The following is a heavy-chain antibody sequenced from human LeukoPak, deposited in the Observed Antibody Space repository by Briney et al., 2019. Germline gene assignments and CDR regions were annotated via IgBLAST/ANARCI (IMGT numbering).Heavy chain of an antibody. D-gene: IGHD6-19*01. CDR2: INPNSGGT. CDR3: ARQRSGWSYDAFDI. Sequence: GASVKVSCKASGYTFTGYYMHWLRQAPGQGLEWMGRINPNSGGTTYAQKFQGRVTMTRDTSISTAYMELSRLRSDDTAVFYCARQRSGWSYDAFDIWGQGTMVTVSS. J-gene: IGHJ3*02. V-gene: IGHV1-2*06. CDR1: GYTFTGYY.